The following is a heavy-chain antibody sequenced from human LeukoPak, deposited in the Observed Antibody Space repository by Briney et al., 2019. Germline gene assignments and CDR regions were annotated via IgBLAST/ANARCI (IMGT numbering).Heavy chain of an antibody. CDR2: ISGSGGST. CDR3: AKVGVVVVAVYYFDY. Sequence: GGSLRLSCAASGFTFSSYDMHWVRQAPGKGLEWVSAISGSGGSTYYADSVKGRFTISRDNSKNTLYLQMNSLRAEDTAVYYCAKVGVVVVAVYYFDYWGQGTLVTVSS. D-gene: IGHD2-15*01. V-gene: IGHV3-23*01. CDR1: GFTFSSYD. J-gene: IGHJ4*02.